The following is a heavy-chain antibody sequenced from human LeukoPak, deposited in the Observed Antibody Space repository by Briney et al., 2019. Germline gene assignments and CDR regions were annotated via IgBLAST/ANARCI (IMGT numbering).Heavy chain of an antibody. Sequence: GGSLRLSCAASGFTFSDYNMNWVRQAPGKGLEWISYIGISSSNTKYADSVKGRFTISGDNAKSSLYLQMNSLRVEDTAVYYCARDYNYAFDNWGQGTLVTVSS. CDR3: ARDYNYAFDN. J-gene: IGHJ4*02. CDR2: IGISSSNT. CDR1: GFTFSDYN. D-gene: IGHD1-1*01. V-gene: IGHV3-11*06.